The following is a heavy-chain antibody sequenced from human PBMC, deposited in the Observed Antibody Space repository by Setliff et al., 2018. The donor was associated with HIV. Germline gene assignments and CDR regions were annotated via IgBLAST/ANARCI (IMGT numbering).Heavy chain of an antibody. CDR1: GYTFVSDY. J-gene: IGHJ3*02. CDR2: INPSGGST. Sequence: ASVKVSCKASGYTFVSDYIHWVRQAPGQGPEWMGIINPSGGSTNYAQKFQGRVTMTRDTSTSTVYMELSSLRSDDTAVYFCARVPYRSAWFSGGHDAFDIWGQGTMVTVSS. D-gene: IGHD6-19*01. V-gene: IGHV1-46*01. CDR3: ARVPYRSAWFSGGHDAFDI.